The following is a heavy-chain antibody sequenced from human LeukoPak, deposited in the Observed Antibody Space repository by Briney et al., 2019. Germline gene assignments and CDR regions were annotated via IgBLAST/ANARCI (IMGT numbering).Heavy chain of an antibody. CDR2: ISSSSYI. CDR1: GFTFSSYS. D-gene: IGHD1-1*01. V-gene: IGHV3-21*01. J-gene: IGHJ6*03. CDR3: ARKTGNYYYYYMDV. Sequence: GGSQRLSCAASGFTFSSYSMNWVRQAPGKGLEWVSSISSSSYIYYADSVKGRFTISRDNAKNSLYLQMNSLRAEDTAVYYCARKTGNYYYYYMDVWGKGTTVTVSS.